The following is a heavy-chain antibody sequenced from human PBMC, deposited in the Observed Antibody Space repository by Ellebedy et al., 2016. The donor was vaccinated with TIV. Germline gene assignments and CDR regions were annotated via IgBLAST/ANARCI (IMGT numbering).Heavy chain of an antibody. D-gene: IGHD1-26*01. J-gene: IGHJ4*02. CDR3: ARGEWELAIPDY. CDR1: RYSFTSYW. Sequence: KVSXKGSRYSFTSYWIGWVRQMPGKGLEWMGIIYPGDSDTRYSPSFQGQVTISADKSISTAYLQWSSLKASDTAMYYCARGEWELAIPDYWGQGTLVTVSS. V-gene: IGHV5-51*01. CDR2: IYPGDSDT.